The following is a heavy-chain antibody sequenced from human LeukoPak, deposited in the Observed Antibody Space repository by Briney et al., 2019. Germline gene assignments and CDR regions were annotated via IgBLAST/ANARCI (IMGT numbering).Heavy chain of an antibody. CDR2: IGRRGRT. V-gene: IGHV4-4*07. J-gene: IGHJ5*02. CDR3: ARDRGTDGSDQLDP. Sequence: PSETLSLTCTVSGGSISSYCWIWIRQSAEKGLEWIVRIGRRGRTVYNPSLKSRVTISSDMSNNQFSLKMSSVTAADRAVYYCARDRGTDGSDQLDPWGQGIRVTVSS. CDR1: GGSISSYC. D-gene: IGHD3-10*01.